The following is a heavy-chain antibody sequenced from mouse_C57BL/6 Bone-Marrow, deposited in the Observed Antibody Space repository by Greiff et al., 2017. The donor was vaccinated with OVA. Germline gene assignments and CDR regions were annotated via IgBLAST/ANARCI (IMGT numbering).Heavy chain of an antibody. V-gene: IGHV1-55*01. Sequence: QVQLQQPGAELVKPGASVKMSCKASGYTFTSYWITWVKQRPGQGLEWIGDIYPGSGSTNYNEKFKSKATLTVDTSSSTAYMHLSSLTSDDSAVYYCAERPYCYSIYCAGDYWSQGISVPVPS. D-gene: IGHD2-5*01. CDR3: AERPYCYSIYCAGDY. J-gene: IGHJ4*01. CDR2: IYPGSGST. CDR1: GYTFTSYW.